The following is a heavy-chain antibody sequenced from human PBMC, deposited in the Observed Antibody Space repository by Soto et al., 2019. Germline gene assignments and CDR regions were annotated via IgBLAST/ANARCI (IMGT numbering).Heavy chain of an antibody. CDR2: IYYRGNT. V-gene: IGHV4-38-2*02. CDR1: GYSISSGFY. Sequence: SETLSLTCSVSGYSISSGFYWDWIRQPPGKGLEWIGSIYYRGNTYYNPSLKSRVTISVDTSKNQFSLKLSSVTAADTAVYYCARVGGSYLLDYWGQGTLVTVSS. CDR3: ARVGGSYLLDY. J-gene: IGHJ4*02. D-gene: IGHD1-26*01.